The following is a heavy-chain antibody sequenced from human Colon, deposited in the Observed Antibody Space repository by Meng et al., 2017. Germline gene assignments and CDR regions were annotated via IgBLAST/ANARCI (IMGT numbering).Heavy chain of an antibody. CDR1: GGSVSSGNNY. CDR2: IYYSGRT. Sequence: QVQLQESGPGLVKPSQTLSLTCTDSGGSVSSGNNYWIWIRQPPGKGLEWIGYIYYSGRTYYNPSLESRVTISADTSKNQFSLKLNSVTAADTAVYYCARNYGPWGQGTLVTVSS. V-gene: IGHV4-30-4*01. J-gene: IGHJ5*02. D-gene: IGHD4-17*01. CDR3: ARNYGP.